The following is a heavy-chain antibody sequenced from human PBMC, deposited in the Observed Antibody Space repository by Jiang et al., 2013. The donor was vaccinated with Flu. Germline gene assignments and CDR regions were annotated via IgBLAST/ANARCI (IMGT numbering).Heavy chain of an antibody. D-gene: IGHD5-24*01. Sequence: VQLLESGGGLVQPGESLRLSCAASGFTFTNYAMTWVRQAPGKGLECVSSISASGGSTYYADSVKGRFTISRDTSENTLFLQMNSLRAEDTAVYYCAKSDGYRFPFDYWGQGTLVTVSS. CDR2: ISASGGST. CDR3: AKSDGYRFPFDY. V-gene: IGHV3-23*01. CDR1: GFTFTNYA. J-gene: IGHJ4*02.